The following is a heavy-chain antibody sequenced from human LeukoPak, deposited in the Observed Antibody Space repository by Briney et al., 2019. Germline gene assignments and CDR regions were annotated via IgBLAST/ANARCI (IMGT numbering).Heavy chain of an antibody. J-gene: IGHJ5*02. CDR3: AAEGYGDYANNWFDP. V-gene: IGHV1-2*06. Sequence: ASVKVSCKASGYTFTGYYMHWVRQAPGQGLEWMGRINSNSGGTNYAQKFQGRVTLTRDTSISTAYMELSSLRSEDTAVYYCAAEGYGDYANNWFDPWGQGTLVTVSS. D-gene: IGHD4-17*01. CDR2: INSNSGGT. CDR1: GYTFTGYY.